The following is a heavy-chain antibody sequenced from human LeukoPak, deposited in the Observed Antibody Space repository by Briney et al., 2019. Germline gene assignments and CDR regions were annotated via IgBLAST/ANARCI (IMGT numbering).Heavy chain of an antibody. V-gene: IGHV3-30*18. CDR3: AKERVWGSYRYYFDY. CDR2: ISYDGSNK. CDR1: GFTFSSYG. D-gene: IGHD3-16*02. Sequence: GGSLRLSCSASGFTFSSYGMHWVRQAPGKGLEWVAVISYDGSNKYYADSVKGRFTISRDNSKNTLYLQMNSLRAEDTAVYYCAKERVWGSYRYYFDYWGQGTLVTVSS. J-gene: IGHJ4*02.